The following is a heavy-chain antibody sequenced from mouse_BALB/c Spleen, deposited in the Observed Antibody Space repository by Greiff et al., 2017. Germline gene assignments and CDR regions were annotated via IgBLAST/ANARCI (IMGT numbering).Heavy chain of an antibody. V-gene: IGHV1-63*02. CDR1: GYTFTNYW. CDR3: ARKDYGSSVGDY. D-gene: IGHD1-1*01. J-gene: IGHJ2*01. Sequence: QVQLQQSGAELVRPGTSVKISCKASGYTFTNYWLGWVKQRPGHGLEWIGDIYPGGGYTNYNEKFKGKATLTADTSSSTAYMQLSSLTSEDSAAYFCARKDYGSSVGDYWGQGTTLTVSS. CDR2: IYPGGGYT.